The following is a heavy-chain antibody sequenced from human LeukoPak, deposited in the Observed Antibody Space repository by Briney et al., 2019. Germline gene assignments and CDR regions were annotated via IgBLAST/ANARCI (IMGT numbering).Heavy chain of an antibody. CDR3: ARESWDTAMVTDYYYYYYMDV. Sequence: SETLSHTCTVSGGSISSHYWSWIRQPPGKGLEWIGYIYYSGSTNYNPSLKSRVTISVDTSKNQFSLKLSSVTAADTAVYYCARESWDTAMVTDYYYYYYMDVWGKGTTVTVSS. V-gene: IGHV4-59*11. J-gene: IGHJ6*03. CDR1: GGSISSHY. CDR2: IYYSGST. D-gene: IGHD5-18*01.